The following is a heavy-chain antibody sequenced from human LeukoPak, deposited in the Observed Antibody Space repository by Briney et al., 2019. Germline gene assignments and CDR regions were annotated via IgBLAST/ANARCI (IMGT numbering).Heavy chain of an antibody. CDR1: GFTFSSYA. D-gene: IGHD3-16*02. CDR2: ISGSGGST. V-gene: IGHV3-23*01. CDR3: AKDGSYDYVWGSYRSLYYFDY. Sequence: GGSLRLSCAASGFTFSSYAMSWVSQAPGKGLEWVSAISGSGGSTYYADSVKGRFTISRDNSKNTLYLQMNSLRAEDTAVYYCAKDGSYDYVWGSYRSLYYFDYWGQGTLVTVSS. J-gene: IGHJ4*02.